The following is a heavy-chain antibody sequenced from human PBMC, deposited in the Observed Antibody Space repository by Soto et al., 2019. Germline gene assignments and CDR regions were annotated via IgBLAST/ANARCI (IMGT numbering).Heavy chain of an antibody. V-gene: IGHV1-18*04. CDR3: ARDHDFGSGYWPLGY. CDR1: GYKFNTFG. J-gene: IGHJ4*02. Sequence: QVQLVQSGPEVKSPGASVRVSCNASGYKFNTFGISWVRQAPGQGLEWMGRISAHNGHTNYPQKFQARLTKTTDPSTSTAYMELTGLVSDDTAVYYCARDHDFGSGYWPLGYWGQGTLVTVSS. CDR2: ISAHNGHT. D-gene: IGHD3-3*01.